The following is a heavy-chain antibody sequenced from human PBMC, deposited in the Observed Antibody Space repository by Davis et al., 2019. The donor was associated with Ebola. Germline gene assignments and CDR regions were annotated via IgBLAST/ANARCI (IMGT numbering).Heavy chain of an antibody. J-gene: IGHJ6*02. Sequence: GGSLRLSCAASGFTFSTYSMNWVRQAPGKGLEWVSSISSSSSSIYYADSVKGRFTISRDNAKNSLYLQMNSLRAEDTAVYYCARGTTVVTHQQYYYYYGMDVWGQGTTVTVSS. D-gene: IGHD4-23*01. V-gene: IGHV3-21*01. CDR1: GFTFSTYS. CDR3: ARGTTVVTHQQYYYYYGMDV. CDR2: ISSSSSSI.